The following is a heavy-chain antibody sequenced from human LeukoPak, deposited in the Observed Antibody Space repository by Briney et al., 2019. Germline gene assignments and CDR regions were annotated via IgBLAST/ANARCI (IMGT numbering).Heavy chain of an antibody. CDR3: ARGGDYGDYRYGVDY. D-gene: IGHD4-17*01. J-gene: IGHJ4*02. V-gene: IGHV4-34*01. Sequence: SETLSLTCAVYGGSFSGYYWSWFRQPPGTGLEGFGEINHSGSTNYNPSLKSRVTISVDTSKNQFSLKLSSVTAADTAVYYCARGGDYGDYRYGVDYWGQGTLVTVSS. CDR2: INHSGST. CDR1: GGSFSGYY.